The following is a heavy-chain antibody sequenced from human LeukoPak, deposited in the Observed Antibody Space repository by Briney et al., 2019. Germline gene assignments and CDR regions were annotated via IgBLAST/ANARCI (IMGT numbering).Heavy chain of an antibody. J-gene: IGHJ5*02. V-gene: IGHV3-21*01. CDR2: ISSSSSYI. Sequence: GGSLRLSCAASGFTFSSYSMNWVRQAPGKGLEWVSSISSSSSYIYYADSVKGRFTISRDNAKNSLYLQMNSLRAEDTAVYYCARDTGPGSSSPRRRDNWFDPWGQGTLVTVSS. CDR3: ARDTGPGSSSPRRRDNWFDP. CDR1: GFTFSSYS. D-gene: IGHD6-6*01.